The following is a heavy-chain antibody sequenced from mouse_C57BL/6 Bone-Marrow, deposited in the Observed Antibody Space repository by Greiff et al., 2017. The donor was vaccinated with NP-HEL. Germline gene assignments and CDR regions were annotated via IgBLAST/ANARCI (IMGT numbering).Heavy chain of an antibody. V-gene: IGHV3-6*01. Sequence: EVQLQESGPGLVKPSQSLSLTCSVTGYSITSGYYWNWIRQFPGNKLEWMGYISYDGSNNYNPSLKNRISITRDTSKNQFCLKLNSVTTEDTATYYCARYDYDVGDGGQGTLVTVSA. CDR2: ISYDGSN. J-gene: IGHJ3*01. CDR1: GYSITSGYY. D-gene: IGHD2-4*01. CDR3: ARYDYDVGD.